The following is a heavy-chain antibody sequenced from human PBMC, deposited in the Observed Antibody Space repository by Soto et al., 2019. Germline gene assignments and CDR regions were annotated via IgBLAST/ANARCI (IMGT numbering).Heavy chain of an antibody. CDR3: ARSWLRFKIAVAGNPDY. J-gene: IGHJ4*02. Sequence: QVQLVQSGAEVKKPGASVKVSCKASGYTFTSYAMHWVRQAPGQRLEWMGWINAGNGNTKYSQKFQGRVTITRDTSASTAYMELSRLRSEDTAVYYCARSWLRFKIAVAGNPDYWGQGTLVTVSS. V-gene: IGHV1-3*01. CDR2: INAGNGNT. CDR1: GYTFTSYA. D-gene: IGHD6-19*01.